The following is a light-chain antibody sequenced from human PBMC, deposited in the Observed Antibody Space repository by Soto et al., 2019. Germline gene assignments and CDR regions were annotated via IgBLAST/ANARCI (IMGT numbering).Light chain of an antibody. CDR2: RDN. CDR1: RSNIGSNP. CDR3: ATWDDGLYGPV. V-gene: IGLV1-44*01. J-gene: IGLJ3*02. Sequence: QAVVTQPPSASGTPGQRVTISCSGSRSNIGSNPVQWYLQVPGTAPKPLIYRDNERPSRVPDRFSGSKSGTSASLAISGLQSEDEADYHCATWDDGLYGPVFGGGTKVTVL.